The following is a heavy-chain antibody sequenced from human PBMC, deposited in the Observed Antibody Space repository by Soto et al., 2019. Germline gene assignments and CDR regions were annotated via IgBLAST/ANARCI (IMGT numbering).Heavy chain of an antibody. D-gene: IGHD3-10*01. CDR2: ISSGSTHT. J-gene: IGHJ4*02. CDR1: GLTFRAYS. V-gene: IGHV3-21*01. CDR3: VRSSGWTGDY. Sequence: GGSLRLSCAASGLTFRAYSLHWVRQTPGKGLEWVSSISSGSTHTYYADSVKGRFTISRDNADKSLYLQMDSLRHEDTAVYYCVRSSGWTGDYWGQGILVTVSS.